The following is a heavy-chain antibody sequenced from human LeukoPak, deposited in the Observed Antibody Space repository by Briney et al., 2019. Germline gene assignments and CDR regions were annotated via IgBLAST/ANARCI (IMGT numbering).Heavy chain of an antibody. CDR2: IYYSGST. J-gene: IGHJ5*02. D-gene: IGHD2-2*02. CDR1: GGSISSHY. CDR3: ARGRYCSSTSCYRKEGYNWFDP. V-gene: IGHV4-59*11. Sequence: SETLSLTCTVSGGSISSHYWSWIRQPPGKGLEWIGYIYYSGSTNYNPSLKSRVTISVDTSKNQFSLKLSSVTAADTAVYYCARGRYCSSTSCYRKEGYNWFDPWGQGTLVTVSS.